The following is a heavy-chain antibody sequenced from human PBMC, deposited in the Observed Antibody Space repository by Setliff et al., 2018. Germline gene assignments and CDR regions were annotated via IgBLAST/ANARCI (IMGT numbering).Heavy chain of an antibody. Sequence: GGSLRLSCTASDFTFTNAWMNWVRQAPGKGLEWVGRIKPKSDGGTTDYAAPVKGRFTISRDDSKNTLYLQMNSLRAEDTAVYYCARDDLTIKNYNFWSGPRDVWGKGTTVTVSS. CDR1: DFTFTNAW. CDR2: IKPKSDGGTT. V-gene: IGHV3-15*07. J-gene: IGHJ6*04. CDR3: ARDDLTIKNYNFWSGPRDV. D-gene: IGHD3-3*01.